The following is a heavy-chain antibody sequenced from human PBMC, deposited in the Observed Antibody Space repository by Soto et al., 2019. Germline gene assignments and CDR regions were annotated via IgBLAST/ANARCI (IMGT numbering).Heavy chain of an antibody. CDR3: ARDHGGLQFLEWSYPFDY. D-gene: IGHD3-3*01. Sequence: QVQLVQSGAEVKKPGSSVKVSCKASGGTFSSYAISWVRQAPGQGLEWMGGIIPIFGTANYAQKFQGRVTITADESTSTAYMELSSLRSENTAVYYCARDHGGLQFLEWSYPFDYWCQESMVIVFS. V-gene: IGHV1-69*01. CDR2: IIPIFGTA. J-gene: IGHJ4*02. CDR1: GGTFSSYA.